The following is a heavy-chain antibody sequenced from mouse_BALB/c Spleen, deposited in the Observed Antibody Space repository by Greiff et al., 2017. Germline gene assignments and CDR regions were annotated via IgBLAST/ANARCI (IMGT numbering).Heavy chain of an antibody. D-gene: IGHD1-1*01. Sequence: VQLQQSGTVLARPGASVKMSCKASGYTFTSYWMHWVKQRPGQGLEWIGAIYPGNSDTSYNQKFKGKAKLTAVTSTSTAYMELSSLTNEDSAVYYCTRLDYGSSWYIEVWGAGTTVTVSS. V-gene: IGHV1-5*01. CDR1: GYTFTSYW. J-gene: IGHJ1*01. CDR2: IYPGNSDT. CDR3: TRLDYGSSWYIEV.